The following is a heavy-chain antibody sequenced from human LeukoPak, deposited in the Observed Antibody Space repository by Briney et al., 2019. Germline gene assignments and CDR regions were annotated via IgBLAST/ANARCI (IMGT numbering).Heavy chain of an antibody. V-gene: IGHV4-39*07. Sequence: KTSETLSLTCTVSGGSISSSSYYWGWIRQPPGKGLEWIGRIYTSGSTNYNPSLKSRVTMSVDTSKNQFSLKLSSVTAADTAVYYCARDNGSGFDPWGQGTLVTVSS. D-gene: IGHD3-10*01. J-gene: IGHJ5*02. CDR2: IYTSGST. CDR3: ARDNGSGFDP. CDR1: GGSISSSSYY.